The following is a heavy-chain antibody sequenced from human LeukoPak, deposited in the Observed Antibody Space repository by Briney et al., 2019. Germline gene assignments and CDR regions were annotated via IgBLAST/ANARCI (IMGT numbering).Heavy chain of an antibody. V-gene: IGHV3-15*01. CDR1: GFTFSSYS. CDR3: TTALPAVAGTFPAWREAFDI. D-gene: IGHD6-19*01. Sequence: PGGSLRLSCAASGFTFSSYSMNWVRQAPGKGLEWVGRIKSKTDGGTTDYAAPVKGRFTISRDDSKNTLYLQMNSLKTEDTAVYYCTTALPAVAGTFPAWREAFDIWGQGTMVTVSS. CDR2: IKSKTDGGTT. J-gene: IGHJ3*02.